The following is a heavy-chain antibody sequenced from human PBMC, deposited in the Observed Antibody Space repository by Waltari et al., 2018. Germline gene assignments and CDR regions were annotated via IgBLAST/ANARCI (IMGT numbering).Heavy chain of an antibody. J-gene: IGHJ6*02. Sequence: QVQLVESGGGVVQPGGSLRLSCAASGFTFSSYGMHWVRQAPGKGLEWVAFIRYDGSNKYYADSVKGRFTISRDNSKNTLYLQMNSLRAEDTAVYYCAKDPGLYGGKHYYYYGMDVWGQGTTVTVSS. CDR2: IRYDGSNK. CDR1: GFTFSSYG. D-gene: IGHD2-15*01. V-gene: IGHV3-30*02. CDR3: AKDPGLYGGKHYYYYGMDV.